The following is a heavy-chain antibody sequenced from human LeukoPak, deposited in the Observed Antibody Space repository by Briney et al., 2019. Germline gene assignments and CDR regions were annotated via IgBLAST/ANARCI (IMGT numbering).Heavy chain of an antibody. V-gene: IGHV1-18*01. CDR2: ISTYNGNT. CDR1: VYTFTSYG. CDR3: ARGVPDRGYRGYD. Sequence: ASVKVSCKASVYTFTSYGISWVRQAPGQGLEWMGWISTYNGNTNYAQKLQGRVTMTTDTSTSTAYMELRSLTSDDTAVYYCARGVPDRGYRGYDWGQGTLVTVSS. D-gene: IGHD5-12*01. J-gene: IGHJ4*02.